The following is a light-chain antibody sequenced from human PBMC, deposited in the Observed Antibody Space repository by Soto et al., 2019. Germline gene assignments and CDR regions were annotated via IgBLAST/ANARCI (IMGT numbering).Light chain of an antibody. CDR3: QQSYGTLFT. J-gene: IGKJ3*01. CDR2: AAS. Sequence: DIQLTQSPSSLSASVGDRVTITCRASQTIIRYLNWYQKKPGRAPNLLIYAASTLNSGVPSRFSGSGSGTDFTLTISSLQPEDFATYYCQQSYGTLFTFGPGTKVEIK. CDR1: QTIIRY. V-gene: IGKV1-39*01.